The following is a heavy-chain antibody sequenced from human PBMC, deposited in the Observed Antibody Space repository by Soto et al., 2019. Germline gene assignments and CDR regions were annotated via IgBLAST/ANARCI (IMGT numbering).Heavy chain of an antibody. CDR2: ITEDGSEK. J-gene: IGHJ4*02. Sequence: GGSLRLSCAGSGFSFNNYWMTWVRQSPGKGLEWVASITEDGSEKYYADSMKGRFAISRDNAKNSLYLQMNSLRAEDTAVYYCAKDSGTYHFDYWGQGTLVTVSS. V-gene: IGHV3-7*03. CDR1: GFSFNNYW. CDR3: AKDSGTYHFDY.